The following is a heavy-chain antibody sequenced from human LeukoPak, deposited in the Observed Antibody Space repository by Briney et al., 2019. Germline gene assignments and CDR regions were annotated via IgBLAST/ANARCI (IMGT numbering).Heavy chain of an antibody. V-gene: IGHV1-2*02. D-gene: IGHD3-10*01. Sequence: ASVKVSCKASGYTFTGYYIHWVRQAPGQGLEWMGWINPNSGGTNYAQKFQGRVTMTRDTSISTAYMELSRLRSDDTAVYYCARPRYYGSGSFDYWGQGTLVTVSS. CDR3: ARPRYYGSGSFDY. J-gene: IGHJ4*02. CDR1: GYTFTGYY. CDR2: INPNSGGT.